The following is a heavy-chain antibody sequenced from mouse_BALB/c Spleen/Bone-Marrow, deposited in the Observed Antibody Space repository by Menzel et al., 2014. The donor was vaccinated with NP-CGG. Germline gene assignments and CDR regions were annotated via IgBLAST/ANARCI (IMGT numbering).Heavy chain of an antibody. Sequence: EVMLVESGGGLVQPGGSLRLSCATSGFTFXDYYMNRVRQPPGKALEWLGFIRNKANGYTTEYSASVKSRFTISRDNSQNILYLQMNTLRVDDSATYYCARDKGRVFFDYWGQGTTLTVSS. CDR1: GFTFXDYY. CDR2: IRNKANGYTT. V-gene: IGHV7-3*02. J-gene: IGHJ2*01. CDR3: ARDKGRVFFDY.